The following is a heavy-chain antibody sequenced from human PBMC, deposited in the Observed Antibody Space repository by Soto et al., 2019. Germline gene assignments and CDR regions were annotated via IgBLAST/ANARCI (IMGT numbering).Heavy chain of an antibody. CDR2: INPNSGGT. CDR1: GYTFTGYY. V-gene: IGHV1-2*02. D-gene: IGHD2-21*02. J-gene: IGHJ6*02. CDR3: ARDGAYCGGDCYSSSYYGMDF. Sequence: ASVKVSCKASGYTFTGYYMHWVRQAPGQGLEWMGWINPNSGGTNYAQKIQGRVTMTRDTSISTAYMELSRLRSDDTAVYYCARDGAYCGGDCYSSSYYGMDFWGQGTTVTVSS.